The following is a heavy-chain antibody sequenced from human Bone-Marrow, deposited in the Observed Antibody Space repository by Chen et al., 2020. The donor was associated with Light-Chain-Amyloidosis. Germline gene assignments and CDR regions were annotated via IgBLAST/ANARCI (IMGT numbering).Heavy chain of an antibody. CDR3: AKDISYDDILPGYPADAFDI. J-gene: IGHJ3*02. V-gene: IGHV3-23*04. Sequence: EVQLVESGGGLLQRGGSLRLSCAASGFAFSSYAMSWVRQAPGKGLEWVSTFSGIGVSRYYGDSVKGRLTISRDNSKNALFLQMNSLRAEDTAVYYCAKDISYDDILPGYPADAFDIWGQGTMVTVSS. CDR1: GFAFSSYA. D-gene: IGHD3-9*01. CDR2: FSGIGVSR.